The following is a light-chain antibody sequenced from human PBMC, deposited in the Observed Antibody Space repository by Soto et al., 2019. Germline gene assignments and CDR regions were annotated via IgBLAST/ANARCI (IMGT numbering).Light chain of an antibody. J-gene: IGLJ3*02. Sequence: QYVLTQPPSASGTPGQTVTISCSGSTSNIGSHYVHWYQQLPGTAPKLLIHRINQRPSGVPDRFSGSKSGTSASLSISGLRSEDEADYYCATWDDSVNGWVCGGGTKLTVL. CDR1: TSNIGSHY. V-gene: IGLV1-47*01. CDR2: RIN. CDR3: ATWDDSVNGWV.